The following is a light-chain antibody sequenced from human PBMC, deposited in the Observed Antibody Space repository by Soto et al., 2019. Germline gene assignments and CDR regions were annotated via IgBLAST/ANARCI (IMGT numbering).Light chain of an antibody. J-gene: IGKJ1*01. CDR1: QSISNY. Sequence: DIQMTQSPSSLSASVGDRVTITCRASQSISNYLNWYQQKPGKAPKLLIYAASSMQSGVPSRFSGSGSETDFTLTISSLQPDDSATYYCRQSFSPLWTFGQGTKVKV. CDR2: AAS. CDR3: RQSFSPLWT. V-gene: IGKV1-39*01.